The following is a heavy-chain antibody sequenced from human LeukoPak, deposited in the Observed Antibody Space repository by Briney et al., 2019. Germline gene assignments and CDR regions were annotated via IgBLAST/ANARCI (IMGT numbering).Heavy chain of an antibody. V-gene: IGHV3-30*18. D-gene: IGHD4-17*01. J-gene: IGHJ4*02. Sequence: GGSLVLSCAASGFTFSSYGMHWVRPAPGKGLEWVAVISYDGSNKYYADSVKGRFTISRDNSKNTLYLQMNSLRAEDTAVYYCAKYDYGDYHLGYWGQGTLVTVSS. CDR1: GFTFSSYG. CDR3: AKYDYGDYHLGY. CDR2: ISYDGSNK.